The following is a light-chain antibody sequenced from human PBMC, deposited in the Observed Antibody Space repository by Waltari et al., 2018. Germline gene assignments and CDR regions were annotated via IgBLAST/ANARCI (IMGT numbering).Light chain of an antibody. V-gene: IGKV3-11*01. CDR2: DAS. CDR1: PSVSSY. J-gene: IGKJ1*01. Sequence: EIVLTQSPATLSLSPGERATLSCRASPSVSSYLAWYQQKPGQAPRLLIYDASNRAPGIPARFSGSGSGTDFTLTISSLEPEDFAVYYCQQRSNWPPWTFGQGTKVEIK. CDR3: QQRSNWPPWT.